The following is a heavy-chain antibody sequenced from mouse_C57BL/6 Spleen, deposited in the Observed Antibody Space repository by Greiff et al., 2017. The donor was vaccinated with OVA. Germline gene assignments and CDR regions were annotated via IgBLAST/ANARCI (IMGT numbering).Heavy chain of an antibody. CDR2: ISYDGSN. CDR1: GYSITSGYY. V-gene: IGHV3-6*01. CDR3: ARGYDYPYYFDY. Sequence: EVKLVESGPGLVKPSQSLSLTCSVTGYSITSGYYWNWIRQFPGNKLEWMGYISYDGSNNYNPSLKNRISITRDTSKNQFFLKLNSVTTEDTATYDCARGYDYPYYFDYWGQGTTLTVSS. D-gene: IGHD2-4*01. J-gene: IGHJ2*01.